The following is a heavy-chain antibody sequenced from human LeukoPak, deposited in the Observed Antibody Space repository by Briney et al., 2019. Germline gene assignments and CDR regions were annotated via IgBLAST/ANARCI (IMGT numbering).Heavy chain of an antibody. CDR3: ARYYYGSGSYFDY. Sequence: SVKVSCKASGGTFSSYAISWVRQAPGQGLEWMGGIIPIFGTANYAQKFQGRVTITTDESTSTAYTELSSLRSEDTAVYYCARYYYGSGSYFDYWGQGTLVTVSS. J-gene: IGHJ4*02. CDR2: IIPIFGTA. V-gene: IGHV1-69*05. D-gene: IGHD3-10*01. CDR1: GGTFSSYA.